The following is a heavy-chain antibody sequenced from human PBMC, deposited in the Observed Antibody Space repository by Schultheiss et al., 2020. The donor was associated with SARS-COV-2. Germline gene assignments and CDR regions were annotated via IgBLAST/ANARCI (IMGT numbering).Heavy chain of an antibody. CDR3: ARSNMDV. D-gene: IGHD4-11*01. CDR2: INHSGST. Sequence: SQTLSLTCAVHGGSFRGYHWSWIRQPPGKGLEWIGEINHSGSTNYNPSLKSRVTISVDTSKNQFSLRLSSVTAADTAVYYCARSNMDVWGQGTTVTVSS. J-gene: IGHJ6*02. V-gene: IGHV4-34*01. CDR1: GGSFRGYH.